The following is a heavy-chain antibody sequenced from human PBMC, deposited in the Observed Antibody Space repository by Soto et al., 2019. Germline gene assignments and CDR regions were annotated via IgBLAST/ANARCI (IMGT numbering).Heavy chain of an antibody. CDR1: GYTFTTYY. CDR3: ARDGSITATCAGGGNWFDP. CDR2: INPSGGRT. D-gene: IGHD3-10*01. J-gene: IGHJ5*02. Sequence: GASVKVYCKAFGYTFTTYYMHWVRQAPGQGLEWMGIINPSGGRTSYAQNFQGRVTMTRDTSTNTVYMELSSLRSEDTAVYYCARDGSITATCAGGGNWFDPWGQGTPVTVSS. V-gene: IGHV1-46*01.